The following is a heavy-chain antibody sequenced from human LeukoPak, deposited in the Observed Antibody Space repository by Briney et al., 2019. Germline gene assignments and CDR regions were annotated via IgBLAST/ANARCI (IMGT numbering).Heavy chain of an antibody. CDR2: IKQDGSEK. J-gene: IGHJ6*03. CDR1: GFTFSSYV. V-gene: IGHV3-7*01. D-gene: IGHD5-12*01. Sequence: GGSLRLSCAASGFTFSSYVMHWVRQAPGKGLEWVANIKQDGSEKYYVDSVKGRFTISRDNAKNSLYLQMNSLRAEDTAVYYCARVLYSGHPEDYYYYYMDVWGKGTTVTVSS. CDR3: ARVLYSGHPEDYYYYYMDV.